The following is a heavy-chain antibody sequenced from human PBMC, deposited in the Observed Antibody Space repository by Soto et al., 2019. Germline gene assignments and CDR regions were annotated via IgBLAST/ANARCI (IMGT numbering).Heavy chain of an antibody. J-gene: IGHJ5*02. CDR1: GFSLSTSGVG. V-gene: IGHV2-5*02. CDR2: IYWDDDK. D-gene: IGHD3-22*01. CDR3: VHTSHDYYDSSGYRYNWFDP. Sequence: QITLKESGPPLVKPTQTLTLTCTFSGFSLSTSGVGVGWIRQPPGKALEWLALIYWDDDKRYSPSLKSRLTITKDTSKNQVVLTMTNMDPVDTATYYCVHTSHDYYDSSGYRYNWFDPWGQGTLVTVSS.